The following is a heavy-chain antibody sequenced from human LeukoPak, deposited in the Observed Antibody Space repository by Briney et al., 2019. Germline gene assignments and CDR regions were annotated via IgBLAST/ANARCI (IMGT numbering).Heavy chain of an antibody. CDR3: AREYCSGGSCYAEFDY. J-gene: IGHJ4*02. D-gene: IGHD2-15*01. CDR1: GGTFSSYA. Sequence: SVKVSCKASGGTFSSYAISWARQAPGQGLEWMGRIIPIFGIANYAQKFQGRVTITADKSTGTAYMELSSLRSEDTAVYYCAREYCSGGSCYAEFDYWGQGTLVTVSS. V-gene: IGHV1-69*04. CDR2: IIPIFGIA.